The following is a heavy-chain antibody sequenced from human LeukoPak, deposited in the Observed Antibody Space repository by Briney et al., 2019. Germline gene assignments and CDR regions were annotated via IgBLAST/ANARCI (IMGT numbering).Heavy chain of an antibody. CDR3: ARDFLPGIAAAGDLFDY. J-gene: IGHJ4*02. V-gene: IGHV1-2*06. Sequence: ASVKVSCKASGYTFTGYYMHRVRQAPGQGLEWMGRINPNSGGTNYAQKFQGRVTMTRDTSIGTAYMELSRLRSDDTAVYYCARDFLPGIAAAGDLFDYWGQGTLVTVSS. D-gene: IGHD6-13*01. CDR1: GYTFTGYY. CDR2: INPNSGGT.